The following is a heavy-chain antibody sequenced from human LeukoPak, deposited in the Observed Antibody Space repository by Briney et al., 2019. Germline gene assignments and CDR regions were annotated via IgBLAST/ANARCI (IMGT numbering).Heavy chain of an antibody. CDR3: ARVPDEVGATPGWDFDY. J-gene: IGHJ4*02. CDR2: INHSGST. V-gene: IGHV4-39*07. CDR1: GGSISSSSYY. D-gene: IGHD1-26*01. Sequence: PSETLSLTCTVSGGSISSSSYYWGWIRQPPGKGLEWIGEINHSGSTNYNPSLKSRVTISVDTSKNQFSLKLSSVTAADTAVYYCARVPDEVGATPGWDFDYWGQGTLVTVSS.